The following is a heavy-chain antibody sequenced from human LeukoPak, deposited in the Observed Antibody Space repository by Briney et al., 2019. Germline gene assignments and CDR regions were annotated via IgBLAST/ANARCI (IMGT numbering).Heavy chain of an antibody. V-gene: IGHV1-24*01. CDR2: FDPEDGET. Sequence: ASVKVSCKVSGYTLTELSMHWVRQAPGKGLEWMGGFDPEDGETIYAQNFQGRVTMTTDTSTSTAYMDLRSLRSDDTAVYYCARSYSSSPSDLRGRGTLVTVSS. CDR3: ARSYSSSPSDL. CDR1: GYTLTELS. J-gene: IGHJ2*01. D-gene: IGHD6-13*01.